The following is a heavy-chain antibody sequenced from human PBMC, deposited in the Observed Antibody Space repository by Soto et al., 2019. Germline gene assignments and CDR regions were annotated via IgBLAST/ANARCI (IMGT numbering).Heavy chain of an antibody. CDR2: ISGSGGST. D-gene: IGHD3-16*02. CDR3: AKEYYDYCWGSYRIDAFDI. V-gene: IGHV3-23*01. CDR1: GFTFSSYA. Sequence: EVQLLESGGGLVQPGGSLRLSCAASGFTFSSYAMSWVRQAPGKGLEWVSAISGSGGSTYYADSVKGRFTISRDNSTNTWEQQKNSRRARVTAGYLCAKEYYDYCWGSYRIDAFDIWGQRKKVNVSS. J-gene: IGHJ3*02.